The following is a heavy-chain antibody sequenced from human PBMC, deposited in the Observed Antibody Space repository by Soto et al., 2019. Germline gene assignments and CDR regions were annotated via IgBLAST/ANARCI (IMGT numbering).Heavy chain of an antibody. CDR2: IIPVIGTT. D-gene: IGHD5-12*01. V-gene: IGHV1-69*12. CDR3: VRDLGSGYDPGDY. J-gene: IGHJ4*02. CDR1: GGTFTIFA. Sequence: QVQLVQSGAEVKNPGSSVKVSCKASGGTFTIFAISWVRQAPGQGLEWMGGIIPVIGTTNYAQRFQGRITITGDESTSTAYMELSSLKSDDTAVSYCVRDLGSGYDPGDYWGQGTLVTVSS.